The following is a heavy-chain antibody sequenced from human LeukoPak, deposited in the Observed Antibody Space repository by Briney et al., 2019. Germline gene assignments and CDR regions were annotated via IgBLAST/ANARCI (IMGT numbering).Heavy chain of an antibody. D-gene: IGHD3-3*01. J-gene: IGHJ4*02. Sequence: GGSLRLSCAASGITFSSYAMSWVRQAPGKGLEWVSAISGSGGSTYYADSVKGRFTISRDNSETTLYLQMNSLRAEDTAVYYCARSEHDFWSGYSYHFDYWGQGTLATVSS. CDR2: ISGSGGST. CDR3: ARSEHDFWSGYSYHFDY. V-gene: IGHV3-23*01. CDR1: GITFSSYA.